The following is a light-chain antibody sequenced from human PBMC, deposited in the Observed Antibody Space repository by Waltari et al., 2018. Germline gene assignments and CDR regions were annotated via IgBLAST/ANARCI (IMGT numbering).Light chain of an antibody. J-gene: IGKJ1*01. CDR1: QSVTRT. V-gene: IGKV3-20*01. CDR3: QKYGTLPAT. CDR2: DAS. Sequence: EIVLTQSPGTLSSSPGERVTLSCRASQSVTRTLAWYQQKPGQAPRLLIYDASTRATGIPDRFSGSGSGTDFSLTISRLEPEYFAVYYCQKYGTLPATFGQGTKVEIK.